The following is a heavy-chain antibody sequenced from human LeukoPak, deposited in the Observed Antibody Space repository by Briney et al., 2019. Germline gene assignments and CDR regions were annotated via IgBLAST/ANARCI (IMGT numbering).Heavy chain of an antibody. D-gene: IGHD3-22*01. V-gene: IGHV4-59*01. CDR1: GGSISSYY. CDR2: IYYSGST. J-gene: IGHJ4*02. CDR3: ARVVGIITMIVVNRGGFYFDY. Sequence: TPSETLSLTCTVSGGSISSYYWSWIRQPPGKGLEWIGYIYYSGSTNYNPSLKSRVTISVDTSKNQFSLKLSSVTAADTAVYYCARVVGIITMIVVNRGGFYFDYWGQGTLVTVSS.